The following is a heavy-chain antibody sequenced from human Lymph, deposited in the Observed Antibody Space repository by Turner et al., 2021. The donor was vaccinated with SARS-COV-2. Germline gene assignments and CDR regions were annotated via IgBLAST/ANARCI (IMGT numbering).Heavy chain of an antibody. V-gene: IGHV3-43*02. CDR1: GTSFDYYA. Sequence: VQLVDSGGGVVQPGGSLLLSCAASGTSFDYYAMHWVRQAPGKGLEWVSLISGDGSGTYYADSVKGRFTISRDNSKNSLSLQMNSLRAEDTAVYYCAKDPGYWSGGSCYCRTYFDFWGQGTLVTVSA. D-gene: IGHD2-15*01. J-gene: IGHJ4*02. CDR2: ISGDGSGT. CDR3: AKDPGYWSGGSCYCRTYFDF.